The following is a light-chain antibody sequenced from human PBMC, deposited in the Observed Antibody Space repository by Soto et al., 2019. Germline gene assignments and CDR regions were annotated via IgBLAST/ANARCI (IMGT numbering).Light chain of an antibody. Sequence: DIVLTQSPDSLAVSLGERTTINCKSSQSVLYSSNNKNYLAWYQQKPGQPPKLLIYWASTRESGVPDRFSGSGSGTYFTFTISSLQAEDVAVYYCQQYYSTPRTFGQGTQVEIK. CDR2: WAS. V-gene: IGKV4-1*01. CDR3: QQYYSTPRT. CDR1: QSVLYSSNNKNY. J-gene: IGKJ1*01.